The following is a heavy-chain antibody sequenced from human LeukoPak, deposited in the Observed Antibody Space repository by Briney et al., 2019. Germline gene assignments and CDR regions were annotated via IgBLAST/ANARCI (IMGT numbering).Heavy chain of an antibody. J-gene: IGHJ3*02. CDR2: IYYSGGT. Sequence: SETLSLTCSVSGDSITRSYWSWVRQPPGKGLEWVGHIYYSGGTNYNPSLRSRVTMSIGTSTNQFSLQLTSVTAADTAMYYCAMTYYDFWSGSHAFDIWGQGTMVTVSS. D-gene: IGHD3-3*01. CDR3: AMTYYDFWSGSHAFDI. CDR1: GDSITRSY. V-gene: IGHV4-59*01.